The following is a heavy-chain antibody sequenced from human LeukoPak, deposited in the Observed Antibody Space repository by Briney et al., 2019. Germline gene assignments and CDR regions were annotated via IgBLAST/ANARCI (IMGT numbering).Heavy chain of an antibody. Sequence: SETLSLTCTVSGDSVSSSSYYWGWIRQPPGKGLEWIGSTYYSGNTYYNPSLKSRVTISVDTSKKQFSLKLSAVTAADTAVFYCARQELGLVTDYWGQGTLVTVSS. J-gene: IGHJ4*02. V-gene: IGHV4-39*01. CDR3: ARQELGLVTDY. CDR1: GDSVSSSSYY. D-gene: IGHD3/OR15-3a*01. CDR2: TYYSGNT.